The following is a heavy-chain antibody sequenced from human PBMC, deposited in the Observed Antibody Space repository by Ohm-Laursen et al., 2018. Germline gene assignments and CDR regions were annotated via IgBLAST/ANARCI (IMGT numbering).Heavy chain of an antibody. V-gene: IGHV3-11*01. CDR2: ISSSGSTI. CDR3: AKMDSGSYLGD. CDR1: GFNFSDHY. J-gene: IGHJ4*02. D-gene: IGHD1-26*01. Sequence: GSLRLSCTASGFNFSDHYMSWIRQAPGKGLEWVSYISSSGSTIYYADSVKGRFTISRDNSKNTLYLQMNSLRAEDTAVYFCAKMDSGSYLGDWGQGTLVTVSS.